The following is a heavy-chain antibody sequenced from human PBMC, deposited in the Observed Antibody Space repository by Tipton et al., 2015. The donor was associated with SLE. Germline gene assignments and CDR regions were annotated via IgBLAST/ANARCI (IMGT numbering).Heavy chain of an antibody. CDR2: IYYSGST. CDR1: GGSISSYY. CDR3: ARRLGSSGFDY. V-gene: IGHV4-59*08. Sequence: LRLSCTVSGGSISSYYWSWIRQPPGKGLEWIGYIYYSGSTNYTPSLKSRVTISVDTSKNQFSLKLRSVTAADTAVYYCARRLGSSGFDYWGQGTLVTVSS. J-gene: IGHJ4*02. D-gene: IGHD3-22*01.